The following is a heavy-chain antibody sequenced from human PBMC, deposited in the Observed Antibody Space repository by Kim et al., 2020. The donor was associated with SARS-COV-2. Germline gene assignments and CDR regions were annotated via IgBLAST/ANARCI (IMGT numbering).Heavy chain of an antibody. CDR2: ITGSGGST. CDR3: AKERTVRGVIVFYFDY. D-gene: IGHD3-10*01. V-gene: IGHV3-23*01. J-gene: IGHJ4*02. CDR1: GFTFSSYA. Sequence: GGSLRLSCAASGFTFSSYAMNWVRQAPGKGLEWVSAITGSGGSTYYADSVKGRFTISRDNSKNTLYLQMNSLRAEDTAVYYCAKERTVRGVIVFYFDYWGQGTLVTVSS.